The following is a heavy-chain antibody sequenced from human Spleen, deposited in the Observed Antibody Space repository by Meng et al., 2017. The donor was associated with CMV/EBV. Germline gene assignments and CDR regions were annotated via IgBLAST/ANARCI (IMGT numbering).Heavy chain of an antibody. CDR2: IKQDGSEK. Sequence: GESLKISCAASGFTFSSYWMSWVRQAPGKGLEWVANIKQDGSEKYYVDSVKGRFTISRDNSKNTLSLQINSLRAEDTAVYYCARSSTTLYYYAMDVWGQGTTVTVSS. CDR1: GFTFSSYW. J-gene: IGHJ6*02. CDR3: ARSSTTLYYYAMDV. D-gene: IGHD2/OR15-2a*01. V-gene: IGHV3-7*03.